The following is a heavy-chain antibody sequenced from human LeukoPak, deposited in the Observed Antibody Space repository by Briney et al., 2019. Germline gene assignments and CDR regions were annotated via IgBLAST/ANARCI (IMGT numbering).Heavy chain of an antibody. J-gene: IGHJ6*04. Sequence: SETLSLTCAVYGGSFSGYYWSWIRQPPGKGLEWIGEINHSGSTNYNPSLKSRVTISVDTSKNQFSLKLSSVTAADTAVYYCARNTAMAMDVWGKGTTVTISS. V-gene: IGHV4-34*01. CDR2: INHSGST. CDR1: GGSFSGYY. CDR3: ARNTAMAMDV. D-gene: IGHD5-18*01.